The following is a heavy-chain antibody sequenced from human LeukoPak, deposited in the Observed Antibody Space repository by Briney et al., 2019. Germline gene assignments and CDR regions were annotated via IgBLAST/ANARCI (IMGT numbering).Heavy chain of an antibody. CDR3: TRDRIGTGTTGDAFDI. CDR2: VRNQAYGGTT. D-gene: IGHD1-1*01. J-gene: IGHJ3*02. CDR1: GFTFGDYA. V-gene: IGHV3-49*03. Sequence: SLRLSCTASGFTFGDYAMNWFRQAPGKGLEWVGFVRNQAYGGTTEYAASVKGRFTISRDDSKSIAYLQMNSLKSEDTAVYYCTRDRIGTGTTGDAFDIWGQGTMLIVSS.